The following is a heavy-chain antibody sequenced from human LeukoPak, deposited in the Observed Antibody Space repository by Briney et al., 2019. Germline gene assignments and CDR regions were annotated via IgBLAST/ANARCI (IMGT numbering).Heavy chain of an antibody. CDR3: ARGLYYYDSSGYYGGYYFDY. D-gene: IGHD3-22*01. CDR2: IKQDGSEK. V-gene: IGHV3-7*01. CDR1: GFTFSSYW. J-gene: IGHJ4*02. Sequence: GSLRLSCAASGFTFSSYWMSWVRQAPGKGLEWVANIKQDGSEKYYVDSVKGRFTISRDNAKNSLYLQMNSLRAEDTAVYYCARGLYYYDSSGYYGGYYFDYWGQGTLVTFSS.